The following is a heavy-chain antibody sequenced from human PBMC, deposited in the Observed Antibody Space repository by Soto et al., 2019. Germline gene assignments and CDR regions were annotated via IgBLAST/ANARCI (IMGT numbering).Heavy chain of an antibody. CDR1: GDFLSSYY. Sequence: SETLSLTCTVSGDFLSSYYWSWIRQSPVKGLEWIGYIYYSGITNYNASLKSRVTMSIDTSKNQFSLKLNSVTAADTAVYFCARGGCSGGSCQALDYWGQGTLVTVSS. CDR3: ARGGCSGGSCQALDY. V-gene: IGHV4-59*01. CDR2: IYYSGIT. J-gene: IGHJ4*02. D-gene: IGHD2-15*01.